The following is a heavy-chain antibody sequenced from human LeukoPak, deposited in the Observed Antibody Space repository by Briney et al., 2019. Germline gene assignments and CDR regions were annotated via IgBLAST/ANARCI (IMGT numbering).Heavy chain of an antibody. Sequence: GASVKVSCKASGYTFSNYYIQWVRQAPGQGPEWMGIINPIDGGSSSAQKFQGRVTMTRDMSTSTVYMELSRLRSDDTAVYYCARGPGTGRVGLYSYGYSPFDYWGQGTLVTVSS. V-gene: IGHV1-46*01. J-gene: IGHJ4*02. CDR1: GYTFSNYY. CDR2: INPIDGGS. CDR3: ARGPGTGRVGLYSYGYSPFDY. D-gene: IGHD5-18*01.